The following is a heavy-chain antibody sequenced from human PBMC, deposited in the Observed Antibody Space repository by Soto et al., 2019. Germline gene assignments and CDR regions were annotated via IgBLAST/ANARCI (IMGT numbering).Heavy chain of an antibody. Sequence: EVQLVESGGGLVKPGGSLRLSCAASGFTFSSYNMNWVRQAPGKGLEWVSSISSSRSYIYYADSVKGRFTISRDNAKNSLYLQMNSLRAEDTAVYSCARGFRWEQYYFDYWGQGTLVTVSS. CDR2: ISSSRSYI. J-gene: IGHJ4*02. V-gene: IGHV3-21*01. D-gene: IGHD1-26*01. CDR3: ARGFRWEQYYFDY. CDR1: GFTFSSYN.